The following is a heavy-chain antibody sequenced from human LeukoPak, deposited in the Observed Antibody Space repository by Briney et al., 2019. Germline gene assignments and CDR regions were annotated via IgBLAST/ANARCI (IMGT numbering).Heavy chain of an antibody. CDR2: IYYSGSS. V-gene: IGHV4-59*01. Sequence: SETLSLTCTVSGGSITGYYWTWIRQPPGKGLEWIGYIYYSGSSNYNPSLKSRVTISIHTSKNQFSLNLSSVTAADTAAYYCARVFGGGRGGWFDPWGQGTLVAVSS. D-gene: IGHD3-16*01. CDR1: GGSITGYY. J-gene: IGHJ5*02. CDR3: ARVFGGGRGGWFDP.